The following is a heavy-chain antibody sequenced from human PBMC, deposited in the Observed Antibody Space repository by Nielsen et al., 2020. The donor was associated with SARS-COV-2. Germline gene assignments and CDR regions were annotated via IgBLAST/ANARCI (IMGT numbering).Heavy chain of an antibody. V-gene: IGHV3-33*08. CDR3: VRESAYGDYTGGFDY. J-gene: IGHJ4*02. CDR1: GFTFSNYG. D-gene: IGHD4-17*01. CDR2: FYYDGRNR. Sequence: GESLKISCAASGFTFSNYGMHWVRQAPGKGLEWVALFYYDGRNRNYADSVKGRFTISRDNSNNTLSLQMSSLRGEDTAVYYCVRESAYGDYTGGFDYWGQGTLVTVSS.